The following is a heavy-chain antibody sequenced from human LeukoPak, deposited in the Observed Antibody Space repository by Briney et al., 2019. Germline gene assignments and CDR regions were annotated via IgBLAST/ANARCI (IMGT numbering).Heavy chain of an antibody. CDR2: ISGSGGST. CDR1: GFTFSSYA. D-gene: IGHD6-6*01. Sequence: PGGSLRLSCAASGFTFSSYAMSWVRQAPGRGLEWVSAISGSGGSTYYADSVKGRFTISRDNSKNTLYLQMNSLRAEDTAVYYCAKDRGGYSSSSDYWGQGTLVTVSS. V-gene: IGHV3-23*01. J-gene: IGHJ4*02. CDR3: AKDRGGYSSSSDY.